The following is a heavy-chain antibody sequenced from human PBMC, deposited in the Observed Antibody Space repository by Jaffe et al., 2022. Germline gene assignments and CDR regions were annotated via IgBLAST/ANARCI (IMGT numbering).Heavy chain of an antibody. CDR1: GGSISSSSYY. CDR2: IYYSGST. V-gene: IGHV4-39*01. CDR3: ARLPSDDSFDY. D-gene: IGHD3-16*01. J-gene: IGHJ4*02. Sequence: QLHLQESGPGLVKPSETLSLTCSVSGGSISSSSYYWGWIRQSPGKGLEWIGNIYYSGSTYYNPSLKSRVTISVDTSKNQFSLKLSSVTAADTAVYFCARLPSDDSFDYWGQGTLVTVSS.